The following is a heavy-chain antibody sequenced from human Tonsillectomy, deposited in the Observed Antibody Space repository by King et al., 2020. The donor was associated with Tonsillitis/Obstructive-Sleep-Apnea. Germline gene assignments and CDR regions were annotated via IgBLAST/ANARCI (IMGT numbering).Heavy chain of an antibody. Sequence: VQLQESGPGLVKPSETLSLTCTVSGGSISNYYWSWIRQPPGKGLEWIGYIYDSGSTNYNPSLKSRVTISVDTSKTQFSLKLSSVTAADTAVYYCARDLYYDILTGYLDVWGKGTTVTVSS. CDR2: IYDSGST. V-gene: IGHV4-59*01. J-gene: IGHJ6*04. D-gene: IGHD3-9*01. CDR3: ARDLYYDILTGYLDV. CDR1: GGSISNYY.